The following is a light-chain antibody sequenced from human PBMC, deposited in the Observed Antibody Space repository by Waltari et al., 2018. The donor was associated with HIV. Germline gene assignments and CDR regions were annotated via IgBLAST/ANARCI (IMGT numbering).Light chain of an antibody. Sequence: SYELTQPPSASVSPGPTARITCSGDALANQHTYWFQQKPGQAPVLFIYKDSERPSGIPARFSGSRSGTTVMLTISGVQAEDEADYYCQSVDSSRIWVFGGGTKLTVL. V-gene: IGLV3-25*03. CDR3: QSVDSSRIWV. J-gene: IGLJ3*02. CDR1: ALANQH. CDR2: KDS.